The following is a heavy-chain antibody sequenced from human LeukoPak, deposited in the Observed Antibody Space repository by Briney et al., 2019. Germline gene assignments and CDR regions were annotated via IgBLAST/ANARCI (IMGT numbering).Heavy chain of an antibody. CDR3: ARDGERGRGHAFDI. CDR2: IYHSGST. V-gene: IGHV4-39*07. Sequence: SETLSLTCTVSGGSISTSSYYWGWVRQPPGKGLEWIGSIYHSGSTYYNPSLKSRVTISVDTSKNQFSLKLSSVTAADTAVYYCARDGERGRGHAFDIWGQGTMVTVSS. J-gene: IGHJ3*02. D-gene: IGHD3-16*01. CDR1: GGSISTSSYY.